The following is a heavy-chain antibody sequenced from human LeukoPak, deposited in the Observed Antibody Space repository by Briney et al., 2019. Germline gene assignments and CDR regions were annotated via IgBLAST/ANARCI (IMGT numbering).Heavy chain of an antibody. CDR1: GFTTSNYG. D-gene: IGHD3-10*01. CDR3: ARGYGSGSYPIDY. Sequence: GGSLRLSCAASGFTTSNYGMHWVRQAPGKGLKWVAVIWYDGSNKYYADSVKGRFTIPRDNSKNTLYLQMNSLRDDDTAVYHCARGYGSGSYPIDYWGQGTLVTVSS. CDR2: IWYDGSNK. V-gene: IGHV3-33*01. J-gene: IGHJ4*02.